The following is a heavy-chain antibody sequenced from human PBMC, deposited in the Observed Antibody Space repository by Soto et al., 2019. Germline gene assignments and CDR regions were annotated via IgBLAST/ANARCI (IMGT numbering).Heavy chain of an antibody. J-gene: IGHJ4*02. D-gene: IGHD1-26*01. CDR1: GFTFSDCG. V-gene: IGHV3-23*01. Sequence: GGSLRLSCAASGFTFSDCGMSWVRQAPGKGLEWVSSISDSDGGTHYADSVKGRFTISRDNSKNTLYLQMNSLRAEDTAVYYCAKGRGSYSREPDYWGQGTLVTVSS. CDR2: ISDSDGGT. CDR3: AKGRGSYSREPDY.